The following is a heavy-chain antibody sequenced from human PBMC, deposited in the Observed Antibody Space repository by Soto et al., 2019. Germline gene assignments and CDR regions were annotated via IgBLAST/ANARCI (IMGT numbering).Heavy chain of an antibody. D-gene: IGHD6-13*01. J-gene: IGHJ5*02. Sequence: WASLSLSCAPSGFTLSSYWMSWVRQAPGKGLEWLANIKQDGSEKYYVDSVKGRFTISRDNAKNSLYLQMNSLRAEDTAVYYCARDRGYPLASNWFDPWGQGTLVTVSS. CDR2: IKQDGSEK. CDR1: GFTLSSYW. V-gene: IGHV3-7*03. CDR3: ARDRGYPLASNWFDP.